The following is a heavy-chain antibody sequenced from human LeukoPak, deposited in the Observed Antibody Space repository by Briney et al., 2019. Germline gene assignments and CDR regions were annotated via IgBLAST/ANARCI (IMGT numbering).Heavy chain of an antibody. V-gene: IGHV3-30*03. CDR2: ISFDGSNE. D-gene: IGHD6-19*01. Sequence: PGGSLRLSCAASGFTFSSYGMHWVRQSPGRGLEWVSFISFDGSNEFYADSLKGRFSISRDNSKDTLYLQMDSLRAEDTAVYYCATDLLERWTRIAVAETVWWGQGTLVTVSS. J-gene: IGHJ4*02. CDR3: ATDLLERWTRIAVAETVW. CDR1: GFTFSSYG.